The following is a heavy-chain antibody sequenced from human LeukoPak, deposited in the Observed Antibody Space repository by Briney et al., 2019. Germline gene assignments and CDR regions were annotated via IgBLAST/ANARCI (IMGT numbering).Heavy chain of an antibody. CDR2: IIPIFGTA. CDR3: ARTSQVTIFGVVSAFDI. CDR1: GGTFSSYA. D-gene: IGHD3-3*01. J-gene: IGHJ3*02. V-gene: IGHV1-69*13. Sequence: ASVKVSCKASGGTFSSYAISWVRQAPGQGLEWMGGIIPIFGTANYAQKFQGRATITADESTSTAYMELSSLRSEDTAVYYCARTSQVTIFGVVSAFDIWGQGTMVTVSS.